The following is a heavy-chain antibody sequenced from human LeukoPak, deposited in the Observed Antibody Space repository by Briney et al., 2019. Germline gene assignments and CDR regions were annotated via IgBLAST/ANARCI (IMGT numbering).Heavy chain of an antibody. Sequence: ASVKVSCXASGYTFTSYGISWVRQAPGQGLGWMGWISAYNGNTNYAQKLQGRVTMTTDTSTSTAYMELRSLRSDDTAVYYCARDHEGYDSPLVAFDIWGQGTMVTVSS. CDR1: GYTFTSYG. V-gene: IGHV1-18*01. CDR3: ARDHEGYDSPLVAFDI. CDR2: ISAYNGNT. J-gene: IGHJ3*02. D-gene: IGHD3-22*01.